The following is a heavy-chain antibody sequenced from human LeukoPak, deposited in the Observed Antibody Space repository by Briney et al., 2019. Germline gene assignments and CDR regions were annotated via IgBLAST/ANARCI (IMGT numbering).Heavy chain of an antibody. D-gene: IGHD1-26*01. CDR2: IVVGSDNT. J-gene: IGHJ4*02. CDR1: GFTFTSSA. Sequence: SVKVSCKASGFTFTSSAMQWVRQARGQRLEWIGWIVVGSDNTNYAQKFQERVTFTRDMSTSTAYMELSSLRSEDTAVYYCATEEIVGATIGSVRLDYWGQGTLVTVSS. CDR3: ATEEIVGATIGSVRLDY. V-gene: IGHV1-58*02.